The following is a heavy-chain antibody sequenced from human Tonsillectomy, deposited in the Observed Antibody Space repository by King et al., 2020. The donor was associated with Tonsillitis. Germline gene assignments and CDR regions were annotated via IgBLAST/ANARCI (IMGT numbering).Heavy chain of an antibody. J-gene: IGHJ4*02. Sequence: ITLKESGPTLVKPTQTLTLTCTVSGFSLSTSGVGVGWIRQPPGEALEWLALIYWDDDKRYSPSLKSRLTITKDTSKNQVVLTMTNMDPVDTGTYYCTRRELRGVHFDYWGQGTLVTVSS. CDR3: TRRELRGVHFDY. D-gene: IGHD3-10*01. V-gene: IGHV2-5*02. CDR2: IYWDDDK. CDR1: GFSLSTSGVG.